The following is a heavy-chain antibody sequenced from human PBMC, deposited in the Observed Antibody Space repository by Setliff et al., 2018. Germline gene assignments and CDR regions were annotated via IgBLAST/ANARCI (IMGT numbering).Heavy chain of an antibody. Sequence: GGSLRLSCAASGFTFSIYSMNWVRQAPGKGLEWISYTSSGSNSIYYADSVKGRLTISRDNSINTLYLQMNSLRTEDTAVYYCARGRKYRAVYFFDYWGQGALVTVSS. CDR1: GFTFSIYS. CDR2: TSSGSNSI. D-gene: IGHD1-1*01. J-gene: IGHJ4*02. V-gene: IGHV3-48*01. CDR3: ARGRKYRAVYFFDY.